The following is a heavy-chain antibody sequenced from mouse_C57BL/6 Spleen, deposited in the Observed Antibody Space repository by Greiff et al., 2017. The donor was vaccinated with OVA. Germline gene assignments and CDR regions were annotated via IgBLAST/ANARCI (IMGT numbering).Heavy chain of an antibody. V-gene: IGHV1-64*01. CDR2: IHPNSGST. J-gene: IGHJ2*01. CDR1: GYTFTSYW. D-gene: IGHD3-2*02. Sequence: QVQLQQPGAELVKPGASVKLSCKASGYTFTSYWMHWVKQRPGQGLEWIGMIHPNSGSTNYNEKFKSKATLTVDKSSSTAYMQLSSLTSEDSAVYYWARGQLRLGYYFDYWGQGTTLTVSS. CDR3: ARGQLRLGYYFDY.